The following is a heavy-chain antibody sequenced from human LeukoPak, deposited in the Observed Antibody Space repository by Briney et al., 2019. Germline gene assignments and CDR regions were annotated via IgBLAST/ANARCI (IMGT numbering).Heavy chain of an antibody. Sequence: GGSLRLSCAASGFTFSTFGMHWLRQAPGRGLEWVAVIWYDGSIKYYADSVKDRFTFSRDHSKSTMYLQMNSLRAEDTAVYYCARIACTGRNCIPYYYYGLAVWGQGTTVTVSS. CDR1: GFTFSTFG. D-gene: IGHD2-8*02. CDR3: ARIACTGRNCIPYYYYGLAV. J-gene: IGHJ6*02. V-gene: IGHV3-33*01. CDR2: IWYDGSIK.